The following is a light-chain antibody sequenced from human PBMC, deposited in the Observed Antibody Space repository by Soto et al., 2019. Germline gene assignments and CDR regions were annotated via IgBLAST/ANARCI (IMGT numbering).Light chain of an antibody. CDR3: QAWDSSTVV. J-gene: IGLJ1*01. V-gene: IGLV3-1*01. CDR1: KLGDKY. Sequence: SYDLTQPPSVSVSPGQTASITCSGDKLGDKYVCWYQQKPGQSPVLVIYQDSGRPSGIPERFSGSNSGNTATLAISETQAMDEADYYCQAWDSSTVVFGTGTKVTVL. CDR2: QDS.